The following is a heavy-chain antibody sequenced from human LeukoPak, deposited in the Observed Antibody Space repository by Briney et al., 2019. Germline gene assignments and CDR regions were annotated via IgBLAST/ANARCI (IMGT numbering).Heavy chain of an antibody. CDR2: MNPNSGNT. D-gene: IGHD3-3*01. V-gene: IGHV1-8*01. CDR3: ARATRITIFGVVTYNWFDP. CDR1: GYTFTSYD. J-gene: IGHJ5*02. Sequence: ASVTVSCKASGYTFTSYDINWVRQAPGQGLEWMGWMNPNSGNTGYAQKFQGRVTMTRNTSISTAYMELSSLRSEDTAVYYCARATRITIFGVVTYNWFDPWGQGTLVTVSS.